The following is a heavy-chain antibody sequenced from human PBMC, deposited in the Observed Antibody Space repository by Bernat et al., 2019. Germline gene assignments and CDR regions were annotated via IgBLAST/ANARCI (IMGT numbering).Heavy chain of an antibody. Sequence: EVQLVESGGGLLQPGRSLRVSCTASGFAFGDYAMSWFRQAPGKGLEWLGFIRSKAFGGTSEYAASVKGRFTFSRDDSKNIAYLQMNGLRTEDTAVYFCARVIGISSYYYSTTPDYWGQGALVTVSS. CDR3: ARVIGISSYYYSTTPDY. CDR2: IRSKAFGGTS. J-gene: IGHJ4*02. D-gene: IGHD3-22*01. V-gene: IGHV3-49*03. CDR1: GFAFGDYA.